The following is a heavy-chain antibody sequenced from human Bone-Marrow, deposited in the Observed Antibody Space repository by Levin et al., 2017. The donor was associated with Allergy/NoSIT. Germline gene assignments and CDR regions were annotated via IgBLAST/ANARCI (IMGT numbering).Heavy chain of an antibody. CDR1: GYTFNTFL. J-gene: IGHJ6*02. Sequence: GGSLRLSCKTSGYTFNTFLINWVRQAPGQGLEWMGWISDYSGNRNYAQKFQGRVTMTTDTSTRTAYMELRSLRSDDTAVFYCARDGGYCTNIVCHTNTYYGMDVWGQGTTVTVSS. V-gene: IGHV1-18*01. D-gene: IGHD2-8*01. CDR3: ARDGGYCTNIVCHTNTYYGMDV. CDR2: ISDYSGNR.